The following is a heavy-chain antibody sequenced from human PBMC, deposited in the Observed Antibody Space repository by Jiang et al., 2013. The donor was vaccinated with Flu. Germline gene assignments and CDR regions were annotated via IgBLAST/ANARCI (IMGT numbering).Heavy chain of an antibody. V-gene: IGHV4-59*08. CDR3: ARHSLIGVSDY. J-gene: IGHJ4*02. Sequence: TLSLTCTVSGGSISSYYWSWIRQPPGKGLEWIGYIYYSGSTNYNPSLKSRVTISVDTSKNQFSLKLSSVTAADTAVYYCARHSLIGVSDYWGQGTLVTVSS. CDR2: IYYSGST. D-gene: IGHD7-27*01. CDR1: GGSISSYY.